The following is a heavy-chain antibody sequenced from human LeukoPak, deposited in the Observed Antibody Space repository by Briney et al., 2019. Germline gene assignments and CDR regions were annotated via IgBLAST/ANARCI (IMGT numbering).Heavy chain of an antibody. CDR3: AAVTTGLLFPDY. CDR2: ISAYNGNT. J-gene: IGHJ4*02. D-gene: IGHD4-17*01. V-gene: IGHV1-18*01. Sequence: ASVKVSCKASGYTFTSYGISWVRQAPGQGLEWMGWISAYNGNTNYAQKLQGRVTMTTDTSTSTAYMELRSLRSDDTAVYYCAAVTTGLLFPDYWGQGTLVTVSS. CDR1: GYTFTSYG.